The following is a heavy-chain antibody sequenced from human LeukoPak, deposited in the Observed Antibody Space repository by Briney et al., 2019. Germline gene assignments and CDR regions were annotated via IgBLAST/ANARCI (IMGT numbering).Heavy chain of an antibody. CDR1: GFSFSSHA. CDR3: ATRESSSWYGWFDP. V-gene: IGHV3-30*02. J-gene: IGHJ5*02. D-gene: IGHD6-13*01. Sequence: SGGSLRLSCAASGFSFSSHAMHWVRQAPGKGLEWVAFISYDGSTKTYADSVKGRFTISRDNSKNTLYLQMNSLRAEDTAVYYCATRESSSWYGWFDPWGQGTLVTVSS. CDR2: ISYDGSTK.